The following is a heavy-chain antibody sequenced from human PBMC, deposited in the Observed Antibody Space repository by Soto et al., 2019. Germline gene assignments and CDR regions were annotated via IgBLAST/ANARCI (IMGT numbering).Heavy chain of an antibody. J-gene: IGHJ6*02. V-gene: IGHV3-30-3*01. D-gene: IGHD7-27*01. CDR2: ISYDGSNK. CDR3: ARAGVPAPDYYYYGMDV. CDR1: GFTFSSYA. Sequence: QVQLVESGGGVVQPGRSLRLSCAASGFTFSSYAMHWVRQAPGKGLEWVAVISYDGSNKYYADSVKGRFTISRDNSKNTLYLQMNSLRAEDTAVYYCARAGVPAPDYYYYGMDVWGQGTTVTVSS.